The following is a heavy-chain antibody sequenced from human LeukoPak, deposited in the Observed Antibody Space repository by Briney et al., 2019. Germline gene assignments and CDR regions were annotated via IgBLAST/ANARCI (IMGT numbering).Heavy chain of an antibody. D-gene: IGHD5-12*01. J-gene: IGHJ4*02. Sequence: GSLRLSCAVSGFSVSTKYMNWVRQAPGKGLEWVSVLYTSGTTYYADSVKGRFSISRDSSDNTLYLQMNSLRVEDTGVYYCARERPTSGYYLAYWGQGTLVTVSS. V-gene: IGHV3-66*01. CDR3: ARERPTSGYYLAY. CDR1: GFSVSTKY. CDR2: LYTSGTT.